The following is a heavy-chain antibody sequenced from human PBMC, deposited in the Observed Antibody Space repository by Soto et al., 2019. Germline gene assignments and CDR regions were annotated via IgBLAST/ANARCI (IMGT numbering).Heavy chain of an antibody. J-gene: IGHJ4*02. CDR1: GFTFSSYA. CDR3: AKDFLHLRLRAIDY. V-gene: IGHV3-23*01. D-gene: IGHD5-18*01. Sequence: PGGSLRLSCGASGFTFSSYAMSWVRQAPGKGLEWVSAISGSGGSTYYADSVKGRFTISRDNSKNTLYLQMNSLRAEDTAVYYCAKDFLHLRLRAIDYWGQGTLLTVSS. CDR2: ISGSGGST.